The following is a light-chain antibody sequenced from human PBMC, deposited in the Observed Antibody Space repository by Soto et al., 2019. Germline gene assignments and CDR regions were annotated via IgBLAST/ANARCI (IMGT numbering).Light chain of an antibody. Sequence: QAVVTQEPSLTVSPGGTVTLTCGSSTGAVTSGHYPYWFQQKPGQAPRTLIYETSNKHSWTPARFSGSLLGGKAALTLSGAQPEDEAEYYCLLSYSGAQAVFGGGTKVTVL. CDR3: LLSYSGAQAV. V-gene: IGLV7-46*01. J-gene: IGLJ2*01. CDR2: ETS. CDR1: TGAVTSGHY.